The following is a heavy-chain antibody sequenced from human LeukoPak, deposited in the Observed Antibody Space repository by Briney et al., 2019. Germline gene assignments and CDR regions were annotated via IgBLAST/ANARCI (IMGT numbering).Heavy chain of an antibody. D-gene: IGHD2-2*01. CDR2: IKSKTDGGTT. J-gene: IGHJ6*03. V-gene: IGHV3-15*01. Sequence: GSLRLSFPASGFTFSNALMSLVRQAPGKGLEWVGRIKSKTDGGTTDYAAPVKGRFTISRDDSKNTLYLQMNSLKTEDTAVYYCTTVSTSYRYYYYYYYMDVWGKGTTVTVSS. CDR3: TTVSTSYRYYYYYYYMDV. CDR1: GFTFSNAL.